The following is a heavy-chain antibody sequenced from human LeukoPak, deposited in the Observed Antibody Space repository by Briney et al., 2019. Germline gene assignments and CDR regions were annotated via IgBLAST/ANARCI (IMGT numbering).Heavy chain of an antibody. CDR1: GFTFTSYS. CDR2: ISRPGSTI. D-gene: IGHD6-6*01. V-gene: IGHV3-48*01. Sequence: PGGSLRLSCEASGFTFTSYSMNWVRQAPGKGLEWVSYISRPGSTIYYADSVRGRFTISRDNSKNTLSLQMNSLRAEDTAIYYCAREYSRSSDYWGQGTLVTVSS. CDR3: AREYSRSSDY. J-gene: IGHJ4*02.